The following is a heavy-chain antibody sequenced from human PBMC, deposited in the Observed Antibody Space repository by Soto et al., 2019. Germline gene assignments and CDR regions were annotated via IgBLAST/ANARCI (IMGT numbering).Heavy chain of an antibody. CDR3: ARDRSIAAAVAFDY. CDR1: GYTFTSYA. Sequence: ASVKVSCKASGYTFTSYAMHWVRQAPGQRLEWMGWINAGNGNTKYSQKFQGRVTITRDTSASTAYMELSSLRSEDTAVYYCARDRSIAAAVAFDYWGQGTLVTVSS. J-gene: IGHJ4*02. D-gene: IGHD6-13*01. V-gene: IGHV1-3*01. CDR2: INAGNGNT.